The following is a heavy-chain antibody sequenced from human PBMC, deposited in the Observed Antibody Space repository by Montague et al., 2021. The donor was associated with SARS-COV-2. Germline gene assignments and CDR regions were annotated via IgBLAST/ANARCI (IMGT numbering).Heavy chain of an antibody. CDR3: ARARQYNGFDA. Sequence: SETLSLTCTVSGGSISSNYWSWIRQPPGKGLEWIAYIYYRGSTNYNPSLKSRITMSVDTSKNQFSLTVSSMIAADTAVYYCARARQYNGFDAWGQGNLVTVSS. CDR2: IYYRGST. CDR1: GGSISSNY. V-gene: IGHV4-59*01. J-gene: IGHJ5*02. D-gene: IGHD6-19*01.